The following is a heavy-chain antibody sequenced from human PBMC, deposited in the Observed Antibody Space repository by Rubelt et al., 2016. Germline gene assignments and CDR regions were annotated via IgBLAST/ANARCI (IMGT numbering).Heavy chain of an antibody. CDR2: ISYDGSNK. V-gene: IGHV3-30*04. CDR3: ARCPSAAGTGLGWFDP. J-gene: IGHJ5*02. D-gene: IGHD6-13*01. CDR1: GFTFSSYA. Sequence: QVQLVESGGGVVQPGRSLRLSCAASGFTFSSYAMHWVRQAPGKGLEWVAVISYDGSNKYYADSVKGRFTISRDNSKNTLYLQMNSLRAEDTAVYYCARCPSAAGTGLGWFDPWGQGTLVTVSS.